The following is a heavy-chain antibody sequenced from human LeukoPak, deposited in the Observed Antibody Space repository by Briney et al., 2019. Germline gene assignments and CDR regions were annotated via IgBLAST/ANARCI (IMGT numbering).Heavy chain of an antibody. CDR3: ARYTFRAVDI. J-gene: IGHJ3*02. Sequence: GGSLRLSCAASGLSLSDNYMTWVRQSPGKGLEWLSNIYRDGNTYYADSVNGRFSISRDDYKNTLYLEMNSLRAEDTALYYCARYTFRAVDIWGQGSMVTVSS. V-gene: IGHV3-53*01. CDR2: IYRDGNT. CDR1: GLSLSDNY. D-gene: IGHD2-2*02.